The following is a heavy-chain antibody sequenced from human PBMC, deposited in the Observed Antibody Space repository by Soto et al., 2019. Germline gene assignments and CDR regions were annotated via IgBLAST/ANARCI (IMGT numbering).Heavy chain of an antibody. CDR2: IYYSGST. CDR3: ARDRGYSYCTDY. J-gene: IGHJ4*02. CDR1: GGSISSYY. Sequence: ASETLSLTCTVSGGSISSYYWSWIRQPPGKGLEWIGYIYYSGSTNYNPSLKSRVTISVDTSKNQFSLKLSSVTAADTTVYYCARDRGYSYCTDYWGQGTLVTVSS. D-gene: IGHD5-18*01. V-gene: IGHV4-59*01.